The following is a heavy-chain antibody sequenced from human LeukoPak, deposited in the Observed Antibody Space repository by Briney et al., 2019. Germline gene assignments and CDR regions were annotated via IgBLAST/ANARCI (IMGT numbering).Heavy chain of an antibody. CDR3: AGSSKDIVVVPAAPTHAFDI. J-gene: IGHJ3*02. D-gene: IGHD2-2*01. V-gene: IGHV4-31*03. CDR2: IYYSGST. CDR1: GGSISSGGYY. Sequence: PSQTLSLTCTVSGGSISSGGYYWSWIRQHPGKGLEWIGYIYYSGSTYYNPSLRSRVTISVDTSKNQFSLKLSSVTAADTAVYYCAGSSKDIVVVPAAPTHAFDIWGQGTMVTVSS.